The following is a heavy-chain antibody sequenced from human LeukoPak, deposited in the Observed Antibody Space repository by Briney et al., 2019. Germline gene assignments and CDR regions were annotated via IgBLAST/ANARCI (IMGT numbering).Heavy chain of an antibody. D-gene: IGHD7-27*01. CDR3: ARGSWGLDWFDP. CDR2: INHSGST. J-gene: IGHJ5*02. Sequence: SETLSLTCAVYGGSFSGYYWSWIRQPPGKGLEWIGEINHSGSTNYNPSLKSRVTISVDTSKNQFSLKLSSVTAADTAVYYCARGSWGLDWFDPWGRGTLVTVSS. V-gene: IGHV4-34*01. CDR1: GGSFSGYY.